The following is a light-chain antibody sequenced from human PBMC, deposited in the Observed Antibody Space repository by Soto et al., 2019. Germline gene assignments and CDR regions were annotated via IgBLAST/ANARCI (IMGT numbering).Light chain of an antibody. CDR1: SSDVGGYNY. CDR2: DVS. V-gene: IGLV2-14*03. CDR3: SSFTSSNTVV. J-gene: IGLJ3*02. Sequence: QSALTQPRSVSGSPGQSVTISCTGTSSDVGGYNYVSWYQQHPGKAPKLMIYDVSNRPSGVSNRFSGSKSGNTASLTISGLQSDDEADYYCSSFTSSNTVVFGGGTKVTVL.